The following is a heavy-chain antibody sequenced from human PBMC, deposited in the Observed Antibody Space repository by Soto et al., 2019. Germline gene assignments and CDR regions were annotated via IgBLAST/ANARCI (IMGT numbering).Heavy chain of an antibody. V-gene: IGHV1-69*01. D-gene: IGHD3-22*01. Sequence: QVQLVQSGAEVKKPGSSVKVSCKASGGTFSSYAISWVRQAPGQGLEWMGGIIPIFGTANYAQKFQGRVTITAEETTSTDYMELSSLRSEDTSVYYCARPRSSVVIYFTFDYWGQGTLVTVSS. CDR1: GGTFSSYA. CDR2: IIPIFGTA. CDR3: ARPRSSVVIYFTFDY. J-gene: IGHJ4*02.